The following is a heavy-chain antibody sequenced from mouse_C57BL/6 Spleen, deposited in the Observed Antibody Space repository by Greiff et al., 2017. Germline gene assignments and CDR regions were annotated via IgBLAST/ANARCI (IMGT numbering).Heavy chain of an antibody. D-gene: IGHD2-4*01. V-gene: IGHV1-81*01. J-gene: IGHJ4*01. CDR1: GYTFTSYG. CDR3: GRWEDDYFYYAMDY. Sequence: QVQLQQSGAGLARPGASVKLSCKASGYTFTSYGISWVKQRPGQGLEWIGEIYPRSGSTYYNEKFKGKATLTADKSSSTAYMELRSLTSEDSAVYFGGRWEDDYFYYAMDYWGQGTSVTVSS. CDR2: IYPRSGST.